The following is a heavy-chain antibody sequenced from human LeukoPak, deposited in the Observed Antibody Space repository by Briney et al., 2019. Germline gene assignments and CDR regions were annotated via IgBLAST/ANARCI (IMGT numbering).Heavy chain of an antibody. D-gene: IGHD6-25*01. CDR2: ISGSGGST. V-gene: IGHV3-23*01. J-gene: IGHJ4*02. CDR1: GFTFSSYA. Sequence: GGSLRLSCAASGFTFSSYAMSGGRQAPGKGLGWVSAISGSGGSTYYADSVKGRFTISRDNSKNTLYLQMNSLRAEDTAVYYCAKDRISGIADYWGQGTLVTVSS. CDR3: AKDRISGIADY.